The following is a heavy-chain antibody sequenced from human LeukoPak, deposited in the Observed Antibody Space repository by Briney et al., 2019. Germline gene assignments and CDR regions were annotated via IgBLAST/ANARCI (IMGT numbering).Heavy chain of an antibody. D-gene: IGHD1/OR15-1a*01. V-gene: IGHV4-59*08. CDR2: LYHSGAA. CDR3: ARLGKTYYMDV. Sequence: SETLSLTCTVSGDSISNYYWTWIRQTPGKGLECIGNLYHSGAADYHPSLKTRVTTSVDTSKDQFSLSLRSSTAAGTAVYFCARLGKTYYMDVWGTGTTVTVSS. J-gene: IGHJ6*03. CDR1: GDSISNYY.